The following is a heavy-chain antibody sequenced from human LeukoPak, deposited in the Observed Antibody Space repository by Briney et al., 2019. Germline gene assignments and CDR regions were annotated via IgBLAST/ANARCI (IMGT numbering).Heavy chain of an antibody. CDR2: IYYSGST. Sequence: SQTLSLTCTASGGSISSGGYYWSWIRQHPGKGLEWIGYIYYSGSTYYNPSLKSRVTISVDTSKNQISLKLRSVTAADTAVYYCARDSGNCSSSNCYGSHPIDYWGQGTLVTVSS. CDR1: GGSISSGGYY. V-gene: IGHV4-31*03. D-gene: IGHD2-2*01. CDR3: ARDSGNCSSSNCYGSHPIDY. J-gene: IGHJ4*02.